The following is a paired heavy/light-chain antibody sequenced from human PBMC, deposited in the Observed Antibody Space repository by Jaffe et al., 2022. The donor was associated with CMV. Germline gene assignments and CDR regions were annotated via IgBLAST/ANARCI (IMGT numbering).Light chain of an antibody. Sequence: DIVMTQSPVTLSVSPGERATLSCRASQSVFNNLAWYQQSPGQAPRLLINGASTRATGVPARFTGSGSGTDFTLTITSLLSEDSAVYYCQQYNDWPPTFGQGTKVEI. CDR3: QQYNDWPPT. CDR2: GAS. V-gene: IGKV3-15*01. J-gene: IGKJ1*01. CDR1: QSVFNN.
Heavy chain of an antibody. CDR3: AREHSVAWFDP. Sequence: QEQLVQSGAEVKKPGSSVRVSCKTSGITVTNYAISWVRQVPGHGLQWMGRIIPVISQRKYARELEDRLTITVDKSTATAFMELRSLKIDDTGIYYCAREHSVAWFDPWGQGTPLIVSS. V-gene: IGHV1-69*09. J-gene: IGHJ5*02. CDR2: IIPVISQR. D-gene: IGHD6-19*01. CDR1: GITVTNYA.